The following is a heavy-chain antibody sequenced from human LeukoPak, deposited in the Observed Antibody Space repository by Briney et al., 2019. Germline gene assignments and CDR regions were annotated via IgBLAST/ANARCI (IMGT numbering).Heavy chain of an antibody. Sequence: GGFLRLSCAASGFIFNNYGLIWVRQAPGKGLEWVSAISNDGGGTQYADFVEGRFTISRDNSKNTLFLQMSSLRAEDTALYYCAKGSSGYFADLWGQGTLVTVSS. CDR3: AKGSSGYFADL. CDR2: ISNDGGGT. CDR1: GFIFNNYG. D-gene: IGHD3-22*01. J-gene: IGHJ5*02. V-gene: IGHV3-23*01.